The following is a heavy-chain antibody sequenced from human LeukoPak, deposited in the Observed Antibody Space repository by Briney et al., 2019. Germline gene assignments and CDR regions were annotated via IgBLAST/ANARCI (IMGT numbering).Heavy chain of an antibody. D-gene: IGHD6-19*01. J-gene: IGHJ5*02. CDR1: AGSLSGYY. CDR2: INHSGST. CDR3: ARGLRGWYRS. Sequence: SETLSLTCAVYAGSLSGYYWSWIRQPPGKGLEWIGEINHSGSTNYNPSLKSRVTISVDTSKNQFSLKLSSVTAADTAVYYCARGLRGWYRSWGQGTLVTVSS. V-gene: IGHV4-34*01.